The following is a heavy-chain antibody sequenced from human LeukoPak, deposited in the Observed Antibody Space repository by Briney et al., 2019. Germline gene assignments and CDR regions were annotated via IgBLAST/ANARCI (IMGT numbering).Heavy chain of an antibody. V-gene: IGHV1-2*02. D-gene: IGHD3-10*01. CDR2: INPNSGGT. CDR1: GYTFTGYY. CDR3: AVYYYGSGSYRGAFDI. Sequence: ASVKVSCKASGYTFTGYYMHWVRQAPGQGLEWMGWINPNSGGTNYAQKFQGRVTMTRDTSISTAYMELSRLRSDDTAVYYCAVYYYGSGSYRGAFDIWGQGTMVTVSS. J-gene: IGHJ3*02.